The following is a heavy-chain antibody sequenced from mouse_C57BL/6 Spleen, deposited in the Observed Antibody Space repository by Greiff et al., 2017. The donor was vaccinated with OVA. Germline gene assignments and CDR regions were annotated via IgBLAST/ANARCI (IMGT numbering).Heavy chain of an antibody. V-gene: IGHV5-9*01. D-gene: IGHD1-1*02. CDR3: ARRGGNYFDY. Sequence: DVMLVESGGGLVKPGGSLKLSCAASGFTFSSYTMSWVRQTPEKRLEWVATISGGGGNTYYPDSVKGRFTISRDNAKNTLYLQMSSLRSEDTALYYCARRGGNYFDYWGQGTTLTVSS. J-gene: IGHJ2*01. CDR2: ISGGGGNT. CDR1: GFTFSSYT.